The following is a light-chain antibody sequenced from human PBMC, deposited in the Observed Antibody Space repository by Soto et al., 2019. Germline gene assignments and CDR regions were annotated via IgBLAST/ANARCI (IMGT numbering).Light chain of an antibody. J-gene: IGKJ1*01. Sequence: EIVMTHSPATLSVSPCERATVSFSASQSVGSNLAWYQQRPGQGPRLLVYDASTRAWTASLPARFSGSGSGTQFTLTISSLQSEDFVLYYCQQYSKRPCTFGQGTKVDIK. CDR2: DAS. V-gene: IGKV3-15*01. CDR3: QQYSKRPCT. CDR1: QSVGSN.